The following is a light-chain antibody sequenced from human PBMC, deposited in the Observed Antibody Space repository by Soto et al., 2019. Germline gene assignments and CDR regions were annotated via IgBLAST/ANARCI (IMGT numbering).Light chain of an antibody. Sequence: DIVMTQSPDSLAVSLGERATINCKSSQSVLYSSNNKNYLAWYQQKPGQPPKLLIYWASTRESGVPDRFSGSGYATDFTLTISSLQAEDVGVYYCKPYYSTPLTLAGGTNVDIK. CDR3: KPYYSTPLT. CDR2: WAS. CDR1: QSVLYSSNNKNY. V-gene: IGKV4-1*01. J-gene: IGKJ4*01.